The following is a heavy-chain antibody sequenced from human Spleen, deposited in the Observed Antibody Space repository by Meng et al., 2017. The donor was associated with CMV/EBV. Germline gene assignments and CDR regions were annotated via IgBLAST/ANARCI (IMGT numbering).Heavy chain of an antibody. CDR1: GCSISSSSYY. J-gene: IGHJ6*02. CDR2: IYYSGST. Sequence: SETLSLTCTVSGCSISSSSYYWGWIRQPPGKGLEWIGSIYYSGSTYYNPSLKSRVTISVDTSKNQFSLKLSSVTAADTAVYYCARDRGAVTYLYYYYGMDVWGQGTTVTVSS. D-gene: IGHD3-10*01. V-gene: IGHV4-39*07. CDR3: ARDRGAVTYLYYYYGMDV.